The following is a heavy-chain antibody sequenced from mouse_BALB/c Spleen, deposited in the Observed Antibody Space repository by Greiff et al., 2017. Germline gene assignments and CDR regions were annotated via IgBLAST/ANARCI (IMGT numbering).Heavy chain of an antibody. V-gene: IGHV5-4*02. Sequence: EVHLVESGGGLVKPGGSLKLSCAASGFTFSDYYMYWVRQTPEKRLEWVATISDGGSYTYYPDSVKGRFTISRDNAKNNLYLQMSSLKSEDTAMYYCARGNGNSRGYAMDYWGQGTSVTVSS. J-gene: IGHJ4*01. CDR1: GFTFSDYY. CDR2: ISDGGSYT. D-gene: IGHD2-1*01. CDR3: ARGNGNSRGYAMDY.